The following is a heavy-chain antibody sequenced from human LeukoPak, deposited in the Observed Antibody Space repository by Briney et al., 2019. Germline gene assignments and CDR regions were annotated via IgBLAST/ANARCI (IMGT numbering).Heavy chain of an antibody. J-gene: IGHJ4*02. V-gene: IGHV4-30-4*08. CDR1: GGSISSGDYY. Sequence: SETLSLTXTVSGGSISSGDYYWSWIRQPPGKGLEWIGYIYYSGSTYYNPSLKSRVTISVDTSKNQFSLKLSSVTAADTAVYYCAREKVGATDYWGQGTLVTVSS. CDR3: AREKVGATDY. CDR2: IYYSGST. D-gene: IGHD1-26*01.